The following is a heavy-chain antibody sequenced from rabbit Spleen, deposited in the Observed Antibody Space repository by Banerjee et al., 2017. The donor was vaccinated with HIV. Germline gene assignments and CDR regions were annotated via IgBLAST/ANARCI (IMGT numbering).Heavy chain of an antibody. V-gene: IGHV1S40*01. J-gene: IGHJ4*01. CDR1: GFSFNGFSFNGGYD. D-gene: IGHD7-1*01. CDR3: ARRGYGDSPSYTL. CDR2: IYPGDGAA. Sequence: QSLEESGGGLVKPGASLTLTCKASGFSFNGFSFNGGYDMCWVRQAPGKGLEWIACIYPGDGAANYANWAKGRFTISKTSSTTVTLKMTSLTAADTATYFCARRGYGDSPSYTLWGPGTLVTVS.